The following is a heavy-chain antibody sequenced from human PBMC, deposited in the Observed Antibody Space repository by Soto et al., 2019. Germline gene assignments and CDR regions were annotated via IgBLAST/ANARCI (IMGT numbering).Heavy chain of an antibody. Sequence: GGSLRLSCAASGFIFSCYAVHWVRRAPGKGLDWVAVISYDGSTEYYAESVRGRFTISRDNSKNTLYLQMNSLRAEDTAVYYCAKGPKEAYSGFLEWLLDYWGQGTLVTVSS. V-gene: IGHV3-30-3*01. CDR2: ISYDGSTE. CDR1: GFIFSCYA. D-gene: IGHD3-3*01. CDR3: AKGPKEAYSGFLEWLLDY. J-gene: IGHJ4*02.